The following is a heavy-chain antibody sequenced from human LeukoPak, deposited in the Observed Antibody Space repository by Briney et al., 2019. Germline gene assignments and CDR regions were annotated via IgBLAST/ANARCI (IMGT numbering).Heavy chain of an antibody. CDR2: IYPGDSDT. J-gene: IGHJ3*02. CDR3: ARDSTITYYYDSSGYMGAFDI. CDR1: GYSFTSYW. V-gene: IGHV5-51*01. D-gene: IGHD3-22*01. Sequence: GESLKISCKGSGYSFTSYWIGWVRQMPGKGLEWMGIIYPGDSDTRYSPSFQGQVTISADKSISTAYLQWSSLRASDTAMYYCARDSTITYYYDSSGYMGAFDIWGQGTMVTVSS.